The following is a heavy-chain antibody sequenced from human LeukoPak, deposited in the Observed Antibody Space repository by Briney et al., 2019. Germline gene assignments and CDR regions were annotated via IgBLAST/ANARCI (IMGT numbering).Heavy chain of an antibody. CDR1: GGSIGSYY. D-gene: IGHD2-15*01. CDR2: IHDSGST. Sequence: SETLSRTCAVSGGSIGSYYWSWIRQPPGKGLEWIGYIHDSGSTKYNPSLKSRVTMSVDTSKNQFSLKLSSVTAADTAVYYCARTYCSGGSCHFDYWGQGTLVTVSS. J-gene: IGHJ4*02. CDR3: ARTYCSGGSCHFDY. V-gene: IGHV4-59*08.